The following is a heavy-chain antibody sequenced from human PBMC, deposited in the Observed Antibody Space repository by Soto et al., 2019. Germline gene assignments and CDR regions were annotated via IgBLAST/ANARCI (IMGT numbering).Heavy chain of an antibody. Sequence: QVQLQESGPGLVKPSETLSLTCSVSGGSVSNASFYWTWIRQAPGTGLEYIGYIFYTGVTNYNPSLSDRVTIYLDTSKNHFSLKLNSMTAADPAVYYCVRVLDSSWYADLWGRGTRVTVSS. CDR2: IFYTGVT. D-gene: IGHD3-22*01. J-gene: IGHJ2*01. V-gene: IGHV4-61*03. CDR1: GGSVSNASFY. CDR3: VRVLDSSWYADL.